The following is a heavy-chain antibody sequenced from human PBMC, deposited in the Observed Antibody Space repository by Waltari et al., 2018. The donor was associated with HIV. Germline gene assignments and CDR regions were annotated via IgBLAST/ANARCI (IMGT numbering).Heavy chain of an antibody. CDR1: GGSMSEYY. J-gene: IGHJ6*02. CDR2: IQNKGSG. D-gene: IGHD6-19*01. CDR3: ARLVPRDRAYTSGWFYGLDV. V-gene: IGHV4-59*08. Sequence: QVHLQQSGPGLVKPSETLSLTCTVSGGSMSEYYWSWIRQPPGRGLEWIGYIQNKGSGNDNPSLSSRASLSLRRFRSQLSLKLISVGAADAGIYYCARLVPRDRAYTSGWFYGLDVWGQGTTVTVSS.